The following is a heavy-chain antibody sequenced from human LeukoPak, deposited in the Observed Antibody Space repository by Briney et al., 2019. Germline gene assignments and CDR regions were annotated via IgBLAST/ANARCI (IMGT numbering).Heavy chain of an antibody. J-gene: IGHJ3*02. Sequence: SETLALTCTVSGGSISSYYWSWIRQPPGKGLEWIGHIYYSGSTNYNPSLKCRVTISVDTSKNQFSLRLSSVTAADTAVYYCARGPYAFDIWGQGTMVTVFS. V-gene: IGHV4-59*08. CDR1: GGSISSYY. CDR2: IYYSGST. CDR3: ARGPYAFDI.